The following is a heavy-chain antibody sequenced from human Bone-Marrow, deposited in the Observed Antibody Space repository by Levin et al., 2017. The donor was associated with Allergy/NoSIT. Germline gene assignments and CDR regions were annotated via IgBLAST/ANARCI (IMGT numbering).Heavy chain of an antibody. J-gene: IGHJ3*02. D-gene: IGHD2-2*01. Sequence: SETLSLTCTVSGGSISSGSYYWSWIRQPAGKGLEWIGRIYTSGSTNYNPSLKSRVTISVDTSKNQFSLKLSSVTAADTAVYYCARSLGAGVVPAAMTLRGGAFDIWGQGTMVTVSS. V-gene: IGHV4-61*02. CDR1: GGSISSGSYY. CDR2: IYTSGST. CDR3: ARSLGAGVVPAAMTLRGGAFDI.